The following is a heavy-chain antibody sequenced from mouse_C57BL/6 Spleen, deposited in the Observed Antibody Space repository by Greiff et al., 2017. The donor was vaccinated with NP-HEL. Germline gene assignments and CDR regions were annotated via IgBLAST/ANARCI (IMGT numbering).Heavy chain of an antibody. D-gene: IGHD1-1*01. CDR2: IDPSDSET. J-gene: IGHJ2*01. CDR1: GYTFTSYW. V-gene: IGHV1-52*01. CDR3: ARNYGSSQYYFDY. Sequence: QVQLQQSGAELVRPGSSVKLSCKASGYTFTSYWMHWVKQRPIQGLEWIGNIDPSDSETHYTQKFKDKATLPVDKSSSTAYMQLSSLTSEDSAVYDCARNYGSSQYYFDYWGQGTTLTVSS.